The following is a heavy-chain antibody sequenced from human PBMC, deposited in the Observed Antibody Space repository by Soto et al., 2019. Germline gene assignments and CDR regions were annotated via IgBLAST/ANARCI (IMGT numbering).Heavy chain of an antibody. CDR1: GFTFSSYA. J-gene: IGHJ4*02. D-gene: IGHD3-10*01. Sequence: EVQLLESGGGLVQPGGSLRLSCAASGFTFSSYAMSWVRQAPGKGLEWVSVISGSGGSTYYADSVKGRSTISRDNTKNTLYLQMNSLRAEGMAIYYCATSRYGADIDYWGQGTMVTVSS. CDR3: ATSRYGADIDY. V-gene: IGHV3-23*01. CDR2: ISGSGGST.